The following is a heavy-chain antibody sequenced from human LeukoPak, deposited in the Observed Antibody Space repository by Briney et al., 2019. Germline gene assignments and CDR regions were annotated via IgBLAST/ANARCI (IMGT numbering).Heavy chain of an antibody. CDR3: ARTLAGYSSSSYYYYYMDV. J-gene: IGHJ6*03. CDR1: GGSISSYY. D-gene: IGHD6-13*01. Sequence: PSETLSLTCTVSGGSISSYYWSWIRQPAGKGLEWIGRIYTSGSTNYNPSLRSRVTMSVDTSKNQFSLKLSSVTAADTAVYYCARTLAGYSSSSYYYYYMDVWGKGTTVTVSS. V-gene: IGHV4-4*07. CDR2: IYTSGST.